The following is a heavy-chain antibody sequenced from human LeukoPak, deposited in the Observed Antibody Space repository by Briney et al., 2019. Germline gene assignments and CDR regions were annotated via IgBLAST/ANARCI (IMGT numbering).Heavy chain of an antibody. Sequence: GGSLRLSCAASGFTFDDYAMHWVRQAPGKGLGWVSGISWNSGSIGYADSVKGRFTISRDNAKNSLYLQMNGLRAEDTALYYCAKDAGYGGNSRFDYYYYGMDVWGQGTTVTVSS. V-gene: IGHV3-9*01. CDR2: ISWNSGSI. J-gene: IGHJ6*02. CDR3: AKDAGYGGNSRFDYYYYGMDV. CDR1: GFTFDDYA. D-gene: IGHD4-23*01.